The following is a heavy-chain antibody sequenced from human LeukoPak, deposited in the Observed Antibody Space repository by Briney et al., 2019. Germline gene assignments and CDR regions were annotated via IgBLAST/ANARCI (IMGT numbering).Heavy chain of an antibody. CDR1: GGSTSSYY. CDR2: IYYSGST. D-gene: IGHD3-10*01. J-gene: IGHJ4*02. V-gene: IGHV4-59*01. CDR3: ARGRYITMVRGVINYFDY. Sequence: PETLSLTCTVSGGSTSSYYWSWIRQPPGKGLEWNGYIYYSGSTTYNPSLKSRVAISVDTSKNQFSLKLSSVTAADTAVYYCARGRYITMVRGVINYFDYWGQGTLVTVSS.